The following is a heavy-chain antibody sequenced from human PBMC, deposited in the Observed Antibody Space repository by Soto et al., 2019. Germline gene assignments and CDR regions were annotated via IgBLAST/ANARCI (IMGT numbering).Heavy chain of an antibody. CDR1: GFTFSSYA. J-gene: IGHJ1*01. CDR2: ISESAGSS. CDR3: AKGRPGTVFPL. V-gene: IGHV3-23*01. Sequence: GGALRLSCASSGFTFSSYAMSWVRQAPGKGLEWVSAISESAGSSYYADSVKGRFTISRDNPKNTLYLQMNSLRAEDTAVYYCAKGRPGTVFPLSGQRSPVIGSS.